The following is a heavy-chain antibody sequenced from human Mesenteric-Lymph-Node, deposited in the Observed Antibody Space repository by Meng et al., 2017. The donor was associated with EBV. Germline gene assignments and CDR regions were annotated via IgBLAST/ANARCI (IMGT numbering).Heavy chain of an antibody. Sequence: QGQLQESVPGLGNPSGTLSTTWAVSGGSISRSNWGSWVRQPPGKGLEWIGEIYHSGITNYNPSLSSRVTMSVDKSKNQFSLNLISLTAADTAVYYCASAQCSGGGCPGGSWGQGTLVTVSS. CDR3: ASAQCSGGGCPGGS. CDR1: GGSISRSNW. D-gene: IGHD2-15*01. CDR2: IYHSGIT. J-gene: IGHJ5*02. V-gene: IGHV4-4*02.